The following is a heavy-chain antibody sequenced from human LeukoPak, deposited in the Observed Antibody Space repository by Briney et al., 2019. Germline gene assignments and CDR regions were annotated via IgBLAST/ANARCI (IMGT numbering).Heavy chain of an antibody. CDR1: GGSISSYY. D-gene: IGHD5-12*01. CDR3: ARVPSDIVATSFFDY. Sequence: SETLSLTCTVSGGSISSYYWSWIRQPPGKGLEWIGYIYYSGSTNYNPSLKSRVTISVDTSKNQFSLKLSSVTAADTAVYYCARVPSDIVATSFFDYWGQGTLVTVSS. J-gene: IGHJ4*02. CDR2: IYYSGST. V-gene: IGHV4-59*01.